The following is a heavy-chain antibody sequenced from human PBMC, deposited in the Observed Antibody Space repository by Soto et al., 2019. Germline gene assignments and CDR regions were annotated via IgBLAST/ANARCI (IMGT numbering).Heavy chain of an antibody. CDR1: GGTFSSYA. Sequence: QVQLVQSGAEVKKPGSSVKVSCKASGGTFSSYAISWVRQAPGQGLEWMGGIIPIFGTANYAQKFQGRVTITADESTSTAYMELSSLRSEDTAVYYCARPEKYGSGSRAYYFDYWGQGTLVTFSS. D-gene: IGHD3-10*01. CDR3: ARPEKYGSGSRAYYFDY. J-gene: IGHJ4*02. CDR2: IIPIFGTA. V-gene: IGHV1-69*01.